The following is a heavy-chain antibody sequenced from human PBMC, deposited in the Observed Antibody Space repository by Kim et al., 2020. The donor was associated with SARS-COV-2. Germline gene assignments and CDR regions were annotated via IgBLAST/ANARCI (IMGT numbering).Heavy chain of an antibody. CDR1: GYTFTGYY. CDR2: INPNSGGT. D-gene: IGHD3-22*01. J-gene: IGHJ4*02. V-gene: IGHV1-2*02. CDR3: ARAERDYYDSSGGWGEIDY. Sequence: ASVKVSCKASGYTFTGYYMHWVRQAPGQGLEWMGWINPNSGGTNYAQKFQGRVTMTRDTSISTAYMELSRLRSDDTAVYYCARAERDYYDSSGGWGEIDYWGQGTLVTVSS.